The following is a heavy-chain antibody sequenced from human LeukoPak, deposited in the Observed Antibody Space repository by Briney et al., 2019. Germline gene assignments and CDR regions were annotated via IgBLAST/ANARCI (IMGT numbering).Heavy chain of an antibody. V-gene: IGHV3-48*01. CDR3: ARDIVVVVATDYYFDY. J-gene: IGHJ4*02. CDR2: ISSTSSTI. Sequence: GGSLRLSCAASGFTFSTCGMNWVRQAPGKGLEWVSFISSTSSTIYYADSVKGRFTISRDNAKNSLYLQMNSLRAEDTAVYYCARDIVVVVATDYYFDYWGQGTLVTVSS. CDR1: GFTFSTCG. D-gene: IGHD2-15*01.